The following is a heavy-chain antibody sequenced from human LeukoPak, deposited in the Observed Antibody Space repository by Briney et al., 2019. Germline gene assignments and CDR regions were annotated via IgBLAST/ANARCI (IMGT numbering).Heavy chain of an antibody. D-gene: IGHD3-3*01. V-gene: IGHV1-46*01. CDR3: ARAYDFWSGYPNYYYMDV. CDR1: EYTFTSYY. Sequence: GASVKVSCKASEYTFTSYYMHWVRQAPGQGLEWMGIINPSGGSTSYAQKFQGRVTMTRDTSTSTVYMELSSLRSEDTAVHYCARAYDFWSGYPNYYYMDVWGKGTTVTVSS. CDR2: INPSGGST. J-gene: IGHJ6*03.